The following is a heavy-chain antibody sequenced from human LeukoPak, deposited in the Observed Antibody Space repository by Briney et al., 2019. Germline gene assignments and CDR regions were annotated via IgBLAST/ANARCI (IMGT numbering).Heavy chain of an antibody. CDR3: ARRAYNWGAFDI. CDR2: ISPSGGDT. Sequence: PGGSLRLSCAASGFTFTNYAMNWVRQAPWKGLEWVSTISPSGGDTYYADSVKGRFTISKDISKNTLYLQMNSLRAEDTAVYYCARRAYNWGAFDIWGQGTMDTVSS. J-gene: IGHJ3*02. CDR1: GFTFTNYA. D-gene: IGHD5-24*01. V-gene: IGHV3-23*01.